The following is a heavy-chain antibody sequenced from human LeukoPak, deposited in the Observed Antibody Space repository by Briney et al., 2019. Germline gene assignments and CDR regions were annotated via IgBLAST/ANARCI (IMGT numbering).Heavy chain of an antibody. J-gene: IGHJ4*02. CDR2: IYYSGST. V-gene: IGHV4-59*04. D-gene: IGHD6-13*01. Sequence: SETLSLTCIVSGGSISSYYWSRIRQPPGKGLEWIGYIYYSGSTYYNPSLKSRVTISVDTSKNQFSLKLSSVTAADTAVYYCARHIGYSSSWYVGYFDYWGQGTLVTVSS. CDR1: GGSISSYY. CDR3: ARHIGYSSSWYVGYFDY.